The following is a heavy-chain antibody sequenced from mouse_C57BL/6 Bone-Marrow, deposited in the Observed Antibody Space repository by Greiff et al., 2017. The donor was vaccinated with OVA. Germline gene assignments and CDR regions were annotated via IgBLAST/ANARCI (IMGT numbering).Heavy chain of an antibody. CDR1: GYTFISYG. V-gene: IGHV1-81*01. Sequence: QVQLQQSGAELARPGASVKLSCKASGYTFISYGISWVKQRTGQGLEWIGEIYPRSGNTYYNEKFKGKATLTADKSSSTAYMELRSLTSEDSAVYFCARVYYGNYIYYWGQGTLVTVSA. CDR2: IYPRSGNT. D-gene: IGHD2-1*01. CDR3: ARVYYGNYIYY. J-gene: IGHJ3*01.